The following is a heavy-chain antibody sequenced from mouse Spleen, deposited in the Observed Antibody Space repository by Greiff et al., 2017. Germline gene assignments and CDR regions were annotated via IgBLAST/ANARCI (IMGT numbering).Heavy chain of an antibody. J-gene: IGHJ1*01. D-gene: IGHD2-3*01. CDR2: ISNLAYSI. Sequence: DVMLVESGGGLVKPGGSLKLSCAASGFTFSDYGMAWVRQAPGKGPEWVAFISNLAYSIYYADTVTGRFTISRENAKNTLYLEMSSLRSEDTAMYYCARWLLRGYWYFDVWGAGTTVTVSS. CDR3: ARWLLRGYWYFDV. V-gene: IGHV5-15*01. CDR1: GFTFSDYG.